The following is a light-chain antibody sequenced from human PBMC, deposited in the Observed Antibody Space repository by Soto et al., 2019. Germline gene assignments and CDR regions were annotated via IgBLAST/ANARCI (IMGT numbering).Light chain of an antibody. V-gene: IGKV1-5*01. CDR1: QSISRS. CDR3: QQYNSYLLT. Sequence: DIQMTQSPSTLSASVGDRVTITCRASQSISRSLAWYQQKPGKAPNLLIYDASSLESGVPSRFSGSGFGTEFTLTIRSMQTDDFANYYCQQYNSYLLTFGPGTKVDIK. J-gene: IGKJ3*01. CDR2: DAS.